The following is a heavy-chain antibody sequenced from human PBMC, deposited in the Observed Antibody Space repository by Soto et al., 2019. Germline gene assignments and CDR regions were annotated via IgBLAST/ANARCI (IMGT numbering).Heavy chain of an antibody. CDR2: IIPIFGTA. V-gene: IGHV1-69*13. CDR1: GGTFSSYA. Sequence: SVKVSCKASGGTFSSYAISWVRQAPGQGLEWMGGIIPIFGTANYAQKFQGRVTITADESTSTAYMELSSLRSEDTAVYYCARDCYGSSGYYPYFDYWGQGTLVTVSS. CDR3: ARDCYGSSGYYPYFDY. J-gene: IGHJ4*02. D-gene: IGHD3-22*01.